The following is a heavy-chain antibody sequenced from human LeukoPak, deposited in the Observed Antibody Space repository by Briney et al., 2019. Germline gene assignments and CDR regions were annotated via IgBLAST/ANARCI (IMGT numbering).Heavy chain of an antibody. CDR1: GFTFSSYG. J-gene: IGHJ3*02. CDR2: IRYDGSNK. CDR3: AKDRFWSGYDAFDI. Sequence: GGSLRLSCAASGFTFSSYGMHWVRQAPGKGLKWVAFIRYDGSNKYYADSVKGRFTISRDNSKNTLYLQMNSLRAEDTAVYYCAKDRFWSGYDAFDIWGQGTMVTVSS. D-gene: IGHD3-3*01. V-gene: IGHV3-30*02.